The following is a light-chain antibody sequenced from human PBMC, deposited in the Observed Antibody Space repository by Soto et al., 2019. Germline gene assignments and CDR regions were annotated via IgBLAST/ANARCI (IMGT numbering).Light chain of an antibody. V-gene: IGKV1-5*03. CDR2: KAS. J-gene: IGKJ1*01. CDR1: QSISSW. Sequence: DIQMTQSPSTLSASVGDRVTITCRASQSISSWLAWYQQKPGKPPKLLIYKASSLETGVPSRFSGSGSGTEFTLTISSLQPDDFLTYYCQQYNSFPTFGQGTKVEIK. CDR3: QQYNSFPT.